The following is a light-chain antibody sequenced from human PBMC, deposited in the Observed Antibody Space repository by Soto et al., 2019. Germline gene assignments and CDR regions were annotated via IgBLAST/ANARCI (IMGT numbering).Light chain of an antibody. Sequence: QSVLTQPASVSGSPGQSTPISCPGTSSDVGGYNYVSWYQQHPGKAPKLMIYDVSNRPSGVSNRFSGSKSGNTASLTISGLQAEDEADYYCSSYTSSSTNVFGTGTKVTVL. V-gene: IGLV2-14*01. CDR1: SSDVGGYNY. J-gene: IGLJ1*01. CDR2: DVS. CDR3: SSYTSSSTNV.